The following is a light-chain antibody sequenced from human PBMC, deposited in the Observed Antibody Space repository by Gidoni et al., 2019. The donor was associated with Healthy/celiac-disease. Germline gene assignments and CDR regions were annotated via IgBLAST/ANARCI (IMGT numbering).Light chain of an antibody. Sequence: QGMTEQPPVAVAPGQPAMITCGANNLQSVHWFQQKPGQPPVLFIYSASDRPSGIPERFSGSNSGTTATLTISRVEAGDEADYYCQVWHFSGDPVFGGGTKLTVL. CDR3: QVWHFSGDPV. V-gene: IGLV3-21*04. J-gene: IGLJ3*02. CDR1: NLQS. CDR2: SAS.